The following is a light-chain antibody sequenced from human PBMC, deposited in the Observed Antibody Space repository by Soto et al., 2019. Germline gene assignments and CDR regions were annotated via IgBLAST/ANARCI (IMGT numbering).Light chain of an antibody. CDR2: EIN. J-gene: IGLJ1*01. CDR1: SSDVGAYDY. Sequence: QSVLTQPPSASGSPGQSATTSCTGTSSDVGAYDYVSWYQQHPGKAPKLMIYEINKRPSGVPDRFSGSKSGNTASLTVSGLQAEDEADYYCSSFAGSNNFPYVFGTGTKVTVL. CDR3: SSFAGSNNFPYV. V-gene: IGLV2-8*01.